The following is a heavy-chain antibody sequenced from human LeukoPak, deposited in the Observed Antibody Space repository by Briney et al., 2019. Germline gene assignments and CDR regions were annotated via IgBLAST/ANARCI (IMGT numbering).Heavy chain of an antibody. CDR2: ISSSGSTI. V-gene: IGHV3-11*04. D-gene: IGHD3-3*01. CDR3: ARVVIYDFWSGHGLWDRERSATYYFDY. Sequence: PGGSLRLSCAASGFTFSDYYMSWIRQAPGKGLEWVSYISSSGSTIYYADSVKGRFTISRDNAKDSLYLQMNSLRAEDTAVYYCARVVIYDFWSGHGLWDRERSATYYFDYWGQGTLVTVSS. J-gene: IGHJ4*02. CDR1: GFTFSDYY.